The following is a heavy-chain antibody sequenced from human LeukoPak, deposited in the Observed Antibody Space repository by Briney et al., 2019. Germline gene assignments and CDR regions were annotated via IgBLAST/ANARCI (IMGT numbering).Heavy chain of an antibody. J-gene: IGHJ4*02. D-gene: IGHD5-12*01. V-gene: IGHV1-18*01. CDR1: GYNFTSYG. CDR2: ISAYNGHT. CDR3: ARDSPRPEWLQEYYFDS. Sequence: VASVKVSCKASGYNFTSYGISWVRQAPGQGLEWMGWISAYNGHTNYGQKFQDRIAMTADTPTTTAFMELRSLRSDDTAMYFCARDSPRPEWLQEYYFDSWGQGTLVTVSS.